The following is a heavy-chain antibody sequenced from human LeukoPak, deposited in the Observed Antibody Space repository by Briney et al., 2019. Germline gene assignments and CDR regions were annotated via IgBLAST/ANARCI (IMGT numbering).Heavy chain of an antibody. V-gene: IGHV4-39*07. J-gene: IGHJ4*02. CDR1: GGSISSSSYY. Sequence: SETLSLTCTVSGGSISSSSYYWGWIRQPPGKGLEWIGEINHSGSTNYNPSLKSRVTISVDTSKNQFSLKLSSVTAADTAVYYCARGRAYKKQQLVRPVYFDYWGQGTLVTVSS. CDR3: ARGRAYKKQQLVRPVYFDY. CDR2: INHSGST. D-gene: IGHD6-13*01.